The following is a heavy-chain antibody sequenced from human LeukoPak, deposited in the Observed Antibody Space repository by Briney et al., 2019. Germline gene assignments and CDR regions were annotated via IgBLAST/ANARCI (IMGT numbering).Heavy chain of an antibody. CDR3: ARGAYDYPPDY. CDR1: GGSFSGYY. CDR2: ISHSGST. Sequence: SETLSLTCAVYGGSFSGYYWSWIRQPPGKGLEWIGEISHSGSTNYNPSLKSRVTTSVDRSETQFSLKLSSVTAADTAVYYFARGAYDYPPDYWGQGTLVTVSS. V-gene: IGHV4-34*01. D-gene: IGHD3-16*01. J-gene: IGHJ4*02.